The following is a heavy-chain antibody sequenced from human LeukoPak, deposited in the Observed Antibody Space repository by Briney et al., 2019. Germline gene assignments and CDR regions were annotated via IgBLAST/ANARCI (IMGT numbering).Heavy chain of an antibody. J-gene: IGHJ3*02. CDR2: IYYSGST. D-gene: IGHD5-12*01. V-gene: IGHV4-39*01. Sequence: PSETLPLTCTVSGGSISSSSYYWGWIRQPPGKGLEWIGSIYYSGSTYYNPSLKSRVTISVDTSKNQFSLKLYSVTAADTAVYYCARRYSGYGNAFDIWGQGTMVTVSS. CDR1: GGSISSSSYY. CDR3: ARRYSGYGNAFDI.